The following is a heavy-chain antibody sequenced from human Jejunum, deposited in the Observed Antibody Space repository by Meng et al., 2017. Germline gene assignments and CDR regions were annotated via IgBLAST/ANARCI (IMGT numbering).Heavy chain of an antibody. Sequence: QVQLVQSGAEVKRPGSPVQVSCKACGGTFNKYSINWMRQAPGQGLEWMGRLIPTLSKTNYAQKFQGRVTFTADKATNTAYMELTSLTSVETAVYYREWAIVVPDAIYAGVNIWFDPWGQGTLVTVSS. CDR3: EWAIVVPDAIYAGVNIWFDP. CDR1: GGTFNKYS. CDR2: LIPTLSKT. D-gene: IGHD1-26*01. J-gene: IGHJ5*02. V-gene: IGHV1-69*02.